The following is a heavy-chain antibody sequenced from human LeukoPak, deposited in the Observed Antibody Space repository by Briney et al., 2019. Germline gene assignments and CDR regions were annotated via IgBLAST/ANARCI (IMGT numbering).Heavy chain of an antibody. CDR3: ANLRRYSYGYYYYYYMDV. V-gene: IGHV4-34*01. J-gene: IGHJ6*03. Sequence: SETLSLTCAVYGGSFSGYYWSWIRQPPGKGLEWIGEINHSGSTNCNPSLKSRVTISVDTSKNQFSLKLSSVTAADTAVYYCANLRRYSYGYYYYYYMDVWGKGTTVTVSS. CDR2: INHSGST. CDR1: GGSFSGYY. D-gene: IGHD5-18*01.